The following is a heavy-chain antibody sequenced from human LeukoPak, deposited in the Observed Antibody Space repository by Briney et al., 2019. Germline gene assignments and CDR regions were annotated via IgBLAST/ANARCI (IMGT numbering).Heavy chain of an antibody. J-gene: IGHJ4*02. D-gene: IGHD3-22*01. CDR1: GFTFSSYA. CDR2: ISDSGGRT. CDR3: AEGLTDYYDTDFDY. V-gene: IGHV3-23*01. Sequence: GGSLRLSCVASGFTFSSYAMSWVRQAPGKGLEWVSAISDSGGRTYYADSVKGRFTISRDNSKNTLYLQMNSLRAEDTAVYYCAEGLTDYYDTDFDYWGQGTLVTVSS.